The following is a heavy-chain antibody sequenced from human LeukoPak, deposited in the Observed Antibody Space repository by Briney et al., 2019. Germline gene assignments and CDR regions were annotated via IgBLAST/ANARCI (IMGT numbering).Heavy chain of an antibody. CDR2: ISSSSSYI. Sequence: PGGSLRLSCAASGFTFSSYSMNWVRQAPGKGLEWVSSISSSSSYIYYADSVKGRFTISRDNAKNSLYLQMNSLRAEDTAVYYCARVGDYYDSPYYFDYWGQGTLVTVSS. CDR1: GFTFSSYS. V-gene: IGHV3-21*01. J-gene: IGHJ4*02. CDR3: ARVGDYYDSPYYFDY. D-gene: IGHD3-22*01.